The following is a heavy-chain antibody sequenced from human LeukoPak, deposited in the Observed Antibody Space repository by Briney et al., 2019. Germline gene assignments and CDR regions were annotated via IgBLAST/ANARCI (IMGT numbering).Heavy chain of an antibody. CDR1: GFSFKSYA. Sequence: GGSLRLSCAASGFSFKSYAMSWVRQAPGKGLEWVSAINNDGDSTYSADSVKGRFTVSRDNSKNTLYLQMNSLRVEDAAVYYCAQQVGYCSSGNCYFTYWGQGTLVTVSS. CDR2: INNDGDST. CDR3: AQQVGYCSSGNCYFTY. D-gene: IGHD2-15*01. J-gene: IGHJ1*01. V-gene: IGHV3-23*01.